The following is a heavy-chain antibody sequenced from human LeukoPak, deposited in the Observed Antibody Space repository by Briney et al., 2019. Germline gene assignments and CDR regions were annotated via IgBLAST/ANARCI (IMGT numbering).Heavy chain of an antibody. CDR1: GYTFTSYG. D-gene: IGHD3-10*01. Sequence: WASVKVSCKASGYTFTSYGISWVRQAPGQGLEWKGWISAYNGNTNYAQKLQGRVTMTTDTSTSTAYMELRSLRSDDTAVYYCARDRPYGSGSYYEYYYYYGMDVWGQGTTVTVSS. CDR2: ISAYNGNT. J-gene: IGHJ6*02. CDR3: ARDRPYGSGSYYEYYYYYGMDV. V-gene: IGHV1-18*01.